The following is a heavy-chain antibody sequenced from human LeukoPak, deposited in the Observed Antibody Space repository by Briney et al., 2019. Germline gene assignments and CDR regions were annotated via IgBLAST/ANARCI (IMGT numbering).Heavy chain of an antibody. D-gene: IGHD2-8*01. V-gene: IGHV3-23*01. J-gene: IGHJ4*02. Sequence: PGGSLRLSCAASGFTFSTYAVNWVRQAPGKGLEWVSAISGSGSSTYYADSVKGRFTISRDSSRNTVYLQMNNLRAEDTALYYCSKAAVPGTKYYFDYWGQGTLVIVSS. CDR3: SKAAVPGTKYYFDY. CDR2: ISGSGSST. CDR1: GFTFSTYA.